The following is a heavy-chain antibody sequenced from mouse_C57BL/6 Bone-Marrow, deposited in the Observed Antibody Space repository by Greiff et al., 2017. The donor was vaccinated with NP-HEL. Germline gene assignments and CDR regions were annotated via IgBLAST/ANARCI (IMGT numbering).Heavy chain of an antibody. CDR2: IYPGDGDT. CDR1: GYAFSSYW. CDR3: ARRGLRDWYFDV. J-gene: IGHJ1*03. D-gene: IGHD1-1*01. Sequence: QVQLQQSGAELVKPGASVKISCKASGYAFSSYWMNWVKQRPGKGLEWIGQIYPGDGDTNYNGKFKGKATLTADKSSSTAYMQLSSLTSEDSAVYFCARRGLRDWYFDVWGTGTTVTVSS. V-gene: IGHV1-80*01.